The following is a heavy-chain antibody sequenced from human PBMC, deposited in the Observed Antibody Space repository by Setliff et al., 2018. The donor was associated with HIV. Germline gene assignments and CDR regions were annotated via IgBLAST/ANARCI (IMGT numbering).Heavy chain of an antibody. Sequence: GESLKISCQGSGYSFTSYWISWVRQMPGKGLEWMGKIDPSDSYTNFSPSFQGHVTISVDKSISTAYLQWSSLKASDTAMYYCARQVRGYSGYEPDYWGQGTLVTVSS. CDR2: IDPSDSYT. CDR1: GYSFTSYW. V-gene: IGHV5-10-1*01. J-gene: IGHJ4*02. D-gene: IGHD5-12*01. CDR3: ARQVRGYSGYEPDY.